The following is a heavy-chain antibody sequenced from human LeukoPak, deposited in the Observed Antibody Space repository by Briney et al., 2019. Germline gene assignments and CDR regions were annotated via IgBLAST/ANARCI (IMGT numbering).Heavy chain of an antibody. J-gene: IGHJ4*02. D-gene: IGHD3-9*01. V-gene: IGHV3-7*03. CDR2: IKQDGSEK. Sequence: PGGSLRLSCAASGFTFSNYWMSWVRQAPGKGLEWVANIKQDGSEKYYVDSVKGRFTISRDNAKNSLYLQMNSLRAEDTAVYYCARIFYHILTSSYHFDYWGQGTLVTVSS. CDR1: GFTFSNYW. CDR3: ARIFYHILTSSYHFDY.